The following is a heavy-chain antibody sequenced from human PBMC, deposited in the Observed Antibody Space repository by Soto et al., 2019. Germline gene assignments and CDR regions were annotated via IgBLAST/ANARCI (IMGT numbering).Heavy chain of an antibody. D-gene: IGHD3-22*01. CDR3: ASDLMGYDSSGYYSTYNWFDH. CDR2: INAGNGNT. Sequence: QVQLVQSGAEVEKPGASVKVSCKASGYTFTTYAMHWVRQAPGQRLEWMGWINAGNGNTKYSQKFQGRVTITRDTSASTAYMELSSLRSEDTAVYYCASDLMGYDSSGYYSTYNWFDHWGQGTLVTVSS. J-gene: IGHJ5*02. CDR1: GYTFTTYA. V-gene: IGHV1-3*01.